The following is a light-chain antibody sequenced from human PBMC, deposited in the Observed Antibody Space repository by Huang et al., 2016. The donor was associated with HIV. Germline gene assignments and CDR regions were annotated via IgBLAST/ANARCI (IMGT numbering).Light chain of an antibody. CDR3: HQSSDLPWT. V-gene: IGKV6-21*01. J-gene: IGKJ1*01. CDR2: YAS. Sequence: EIVLTQSPDFQSVSPKEKVTITCRASPGIGSNLHWYQQKPEQSPELLIKYASQSFSGVPARFSGSGAGTDFTLTISNLEPEDAATYYCHQSSDLPWTFGQGTKVEIK. CDR1: PGIGSN.